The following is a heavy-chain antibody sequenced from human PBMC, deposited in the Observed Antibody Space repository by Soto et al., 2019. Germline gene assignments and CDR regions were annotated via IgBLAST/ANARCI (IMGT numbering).Heavy chain of an antibody. Sequence: GGSLRLSCAASGFTFSSYGMHWVRQAPGKGLEWVAVISYDGSNKYYADSVKGRFTISRDNSKNTLYLQMNSLRAEDTAVYYCAKDRIGGTYYYDSSGYYPGYWSQGTLVTVSS. CDR1: GFTFSSYG. V-gene: IGHV3-30*18. D-gene: IGHD3-22*01. CDR2: ISYDGSNK. CDR3: AKDRIGGTYYYDSSGYYPGY. J-gene: IGHJ4*02.